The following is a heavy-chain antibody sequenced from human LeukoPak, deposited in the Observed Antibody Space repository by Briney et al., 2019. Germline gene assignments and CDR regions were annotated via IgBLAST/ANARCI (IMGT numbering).Heavy chain of an antibody. D-gene: IGHD4/OR15-4a*01. CDR2: IRYDGSNK. Sequence: GGSLRLSCAASGFTFSSYEMNWVRQAPGKGLEWVAFIRYDGSNKYYTDSVKGRFTISRDNSKNTLYLQMDSLRAEDTAMYYCAKVSLNMVNDAFDIWGQGTMVSVSS. V-gene: IGHV3-30*02. CDR1: GFTFSSYE. CDR3: AKVSLNMVNDAFDI. J-gene: IGHJ3*02.